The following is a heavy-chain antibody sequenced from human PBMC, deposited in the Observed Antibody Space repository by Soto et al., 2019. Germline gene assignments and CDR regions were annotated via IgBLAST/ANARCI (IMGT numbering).Heavy chain of an antibody. J-gene: IGHJ4*02. CDR2: ISYDGSNK. CDR1: GFTFSSYG. Sequence: QVQLVESGGGVVQPGRSLRLSCAASGFTFSSYGMHWVRQAPGKGLEWVAVISYDGSNKYYADSVKGRFTISRDNSKNTRYLQMNRLRAEDSAVYYCAKARAYYYDSSALCDYWGQGTLVTVSS. V-gene: IGHV3-30*18. D-gene: IGHD3-22*01. CDR3: AKARAYYYDSSALCDY.